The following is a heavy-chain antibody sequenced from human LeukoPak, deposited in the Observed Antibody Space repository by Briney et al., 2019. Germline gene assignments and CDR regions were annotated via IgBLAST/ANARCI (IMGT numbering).Heavy chain of an antibody. J-gene: IGHJ4*02. V-gene: IGHV4-38-2*01. CDR3: ARYDSRGSGSTQLEY. Sequence: SETLSLTCAVSGYSISIAYYWGWIRHPPGKGLEWIGRIFRGGSTSYNPSLKSRLTMSMDTSKNQFSLQLTSVTAADTAVYYCARYDSRGSGSTQLEYWGQGIPVTISS. CDR2: IFRGGST. D-gene: IGHD3-3*01. CDR1: GYSISIAYY.